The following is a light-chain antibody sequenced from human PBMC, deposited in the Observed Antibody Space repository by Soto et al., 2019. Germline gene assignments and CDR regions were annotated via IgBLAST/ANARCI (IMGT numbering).Light chain of an antibody. CDR3: QQRSNWPLIT. V-gene: IGKV3-11*01. Sequence: EIVLTQSPATLSLSPGERATLSCSASQSVSSYFAWYQQKPGQAPRLLIYDASNRATGIPARFSGSGAATAFTLTISSLEPEDFAVYYYQQRSNWPLITFGQGTRLDIK. CDR2: DAS. CDR1: QSVSSY. J-gene: IGKJ5*01.